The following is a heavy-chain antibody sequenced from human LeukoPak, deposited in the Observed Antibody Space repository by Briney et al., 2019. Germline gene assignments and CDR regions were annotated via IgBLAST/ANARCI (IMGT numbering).Heavy chain of an antibody. Sequence: SGTLSLTCGVSGGSVINTNWWTWVRQPPGKGLEWIGVVHLDGRTNYNPSLGSRLTLSVDVSENQVSLRLTSVTAAATAVYYWGRGVARHWYFDPWGRGTLVTVSS. CDR1: GGSVINTNW. V-gene: IGHV4-4*02. J-gene: IGHJ2*01. CDR3: GRGVARHWYFDP. CDR2: VHLDGRT. D-gene: IGHD2-15*01.